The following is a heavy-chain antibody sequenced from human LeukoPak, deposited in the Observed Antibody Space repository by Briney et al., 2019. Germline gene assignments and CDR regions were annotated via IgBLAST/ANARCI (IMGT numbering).Heavy chain of an antibody. D-gene: IGHD6-19*01. V-gene: IGHV3-21*01. CDR1: GFTFSSYS. J-gene: IGHJ3*02. Sequence: PGGSLRLSCAASGFTFSSYSMNWVRQAPGKGLEWVSSISTSSSYIYYADSVKGRFTISRDNAKKSLYLQMNSLRADDTAVYYCARGASVVAGNDNAFDIWGQGTMVTVSS. CDR3: ARGASVVAGNDNAFDI. CDR2: ISTSSSYI.